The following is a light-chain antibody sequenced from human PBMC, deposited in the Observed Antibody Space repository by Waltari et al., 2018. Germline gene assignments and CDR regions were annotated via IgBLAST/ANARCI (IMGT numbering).Light chain of an antibody. V-gene: IGLV2-23*02. J-gene: IGLJ2*01. CDR2: EVT. CDR3: CSYSGDLSFGVV. Sequence: QSALTQPASVSGSPGLSITISCTGTSHDVGNYDLVSWYQQHPGKAPKPIICEVTKRPSCFSNRFSGSKSGNTASLTISGLHTEDEGDYYCCSYSGDLSFGVVFGGGTKLTVL. CDR1: SHDVGNYDL.